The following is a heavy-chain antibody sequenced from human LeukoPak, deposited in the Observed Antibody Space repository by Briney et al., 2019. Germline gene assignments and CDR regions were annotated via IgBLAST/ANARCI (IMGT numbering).Heavy chain of an antibody. V-gene: IGHV1-2*02. CDR1: GYTFTSYD. CDR2: INPNGGGT. Sequence: ASVKVSCKASGYTFTSYDINWVRQAPGQGLEWMGWINPNGGGTNYAQKFQGRVTMTRDTSISTAYMELSRLRSDDTAVYYCARDPRSPSQGNYYGSGSHGAFDIWGQGTMVTVSS. CDR3: ARDPRSPSQGNYYGSGSHGAFDI. D-gene: IGHD3-10*01. J-gene: IGHJ3*02.